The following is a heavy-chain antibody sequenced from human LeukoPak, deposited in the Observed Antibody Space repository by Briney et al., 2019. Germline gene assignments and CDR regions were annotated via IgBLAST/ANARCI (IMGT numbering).Heavy chain of an antibody. CDR1: GGSISGYY. Sequence: PSETLSLTCSVSGGSISGYYWSWIRQPPGKGLEWIGYFYYSGSTNYNPSLKSRATISVDTSKNQFSLKLSSVTAADTAVYYCARHGGGLLTQYSGSWYFLDYWGQGTLVTVSS. J-gene: IGHJ4*02. V-gene: IGHV4-59*08. CDR2: FYYSGST. D-gene: IGHD6-13*01. CDR3: ARHGGGLLTQYSGSWYFLDY.